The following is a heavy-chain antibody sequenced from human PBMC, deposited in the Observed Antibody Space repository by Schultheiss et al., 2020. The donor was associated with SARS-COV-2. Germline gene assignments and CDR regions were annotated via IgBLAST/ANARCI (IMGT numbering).Heavy chain of an antibody. CDR1: GFTFSSYA. J-gene: IGHJ4*02. CDR3: ARERDGYNSD. V-gene: IGHV3-33*08. CDR2: IWYDGSNK. Sequence: GGSLRLSCAASGFTFSSYAMTWVRQAPGKGLEWVAVIWYDGSNKYYADSVKGRFTISRDNSKNTLYLQMNSLRAEDTAVYYCARERDGYNSDWGQGTLVTVAS. D-gene: IGHD5-24*01.